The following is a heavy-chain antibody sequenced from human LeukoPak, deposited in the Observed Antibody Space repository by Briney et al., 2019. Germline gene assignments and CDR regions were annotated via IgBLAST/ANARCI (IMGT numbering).Heavy chain of an antibody. J-gene: IGHJ4*02. V-gene: IGHV3-21*01. Sequence: PGGSLRLSCAASGFTFSSYSMNWVRQAPGKGLEWVSSISSSSSYIYYADLVKGRFTISRDNAKNSLYLQMNSLRAEDTAVYYCARDPGGYSRAGKQEDYWGQGTLVTVSS. CDR3: ARDPGGYSRAGKQEDY. CDR1: GFTFSSYS. CDR2: ISSSSSYI. D-gene: IGHD6-25*01.